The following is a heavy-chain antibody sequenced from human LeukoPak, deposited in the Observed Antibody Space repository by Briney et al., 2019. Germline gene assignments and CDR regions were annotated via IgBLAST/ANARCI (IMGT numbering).Heavy chain of an antibody. CDR2: IYYSGST. CDR1: GGSISSSSYY. CDR3: AREESRITMVRGGY. J-gene: IGHJ4*02. Sequence: PSETLSLTCTVSGGSISSSSYYWGWIRQPPGKGLEWIGSIYYSGSTYYNPSLKSRVTISVDTSKNQFSLKLSSVTAADTAVYYCAREESRITMVRGGYWGQGTLVTVSS. D-gene: IGHD3-10*01. V-gene: IGHV4-39*07.